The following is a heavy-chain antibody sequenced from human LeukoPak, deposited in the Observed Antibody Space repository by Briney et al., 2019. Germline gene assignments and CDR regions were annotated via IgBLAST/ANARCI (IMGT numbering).Heavy chain of an antibody. CDR1: GDSVSSNSVT. J-gene: IGHJ5*02. Sequence: SQTLSLTCAISGDSVSSNSVTWNWIRQSPSRGLECLGRTYYRSTWYNDYAVSVRGRITVNPDTSKNQFSLHLNSVTPEDTAVYYCARRLTQYDCFDPWGQGILVTVSS. CDR2: TYYRSTWYN. D-gene: IGHD2-2*01. V-gene: IGHV6-1*01. CDR3: ARRLTQYDCFDP.